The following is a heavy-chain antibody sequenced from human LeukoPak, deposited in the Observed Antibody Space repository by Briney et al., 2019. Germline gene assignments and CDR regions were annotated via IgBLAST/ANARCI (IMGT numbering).Heavy chain of an antibody. J-gene: IGHJ6*03. D-gene: IGHD6-6*01. CDR1: GFTFSSYV. CDR3: ARVEYSSSSKVYYYYMDV. V-gene: IGHV3-23*01. CDR2: ISGSGSST. Sequence: PGGSLRLSCVASGFTFSSYVMSWVRQAPGKGLEWVSGISGSGSSTYDADSVKGRFTISRDNSKNTLYLQINSLRAEDTAVYYCARVEYSSSSKVYYYYMDVWGKGTTVTVSS.